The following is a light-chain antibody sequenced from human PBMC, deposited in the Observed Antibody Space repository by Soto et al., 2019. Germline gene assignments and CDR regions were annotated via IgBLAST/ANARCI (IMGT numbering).Light chain of an antibody. CDR3: AAWDDSLNGLL. V-gene: IGLV1-44*01. J-gene: IGLJ3*02. CDR1: NSNIGDNS. Sequence: QSVLTQPPSASGTPRQVFTISCSGSNSNIGDNSVNWYQQLPGTAPKLLIYSDNRRPSGVPDRFSGSKSGTSASLAISGLQSEDEAEYYCAAWDDSLNGLLFGGGTKLTVL. CDR2: SDN.